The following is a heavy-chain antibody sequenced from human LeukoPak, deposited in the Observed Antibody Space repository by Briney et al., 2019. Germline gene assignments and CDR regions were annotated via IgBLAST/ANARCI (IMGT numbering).Heavy chain of an antibody. CDR3: ARGSLSSGSHYNDF. CDR2: ISSGSHYI. CDR1: GFTFSSYT. D-gene: IGHD3-10*01. V-gene: IGHV3-21*01. J-gene: IGHJ4*02. Sequence: GGSLRLSCAASGFTFSSYTMNWVRQAPGMGLEWVSTISSGSHYIYYADSVKGRFTISRDNAKSSMYLQMSSLRAEDTAVYYCARGSLSSGSHYNDFWGQGTLVTVSS.